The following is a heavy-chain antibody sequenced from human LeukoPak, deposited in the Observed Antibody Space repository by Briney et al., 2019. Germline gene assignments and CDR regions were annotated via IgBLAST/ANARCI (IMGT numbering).Heavy chain of an antibody. J-gene: IGHJ3*02. CDR2: IVPIFGTA. CDR1: GGTFSSYA. D-gene: IGHD4-17*01. CDR3: ATGAPTVTALGDAFDI. Sequence: SVKVSCKASGGTFSSYAISWVRQAPEQGLEWMGGIVPIFGTANYAQKFQGRVTITTDESTGTAYMELSSLRSEDTAVYYCATGAPTVTALGDAFDIWGQGTMVTVSS. V-gene: IGHV1-69*05.